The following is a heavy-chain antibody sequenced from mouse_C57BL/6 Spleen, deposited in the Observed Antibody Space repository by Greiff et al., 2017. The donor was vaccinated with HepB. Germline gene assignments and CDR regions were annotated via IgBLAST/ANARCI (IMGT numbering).Heavy chain of an antibody. V-gene: IGHV3-6*01. D-gene: IGHD4-1*01. CDR3: ARGDWDGHYFDY. CDR1: GYSITSGYY. Sequence: EVQLQESGPGLVKPSQSLSLTCSVTGYSITSGYYWNWIRQFPGNKLEWMGYISYDGSNNYNPSLKNRISITRDTSKNQFFLKLNSVTTEDTATYYCARGDWDGHYFDYWGQGTTLTVSS. CDR2: ISYDGSN. J-gene: IGHJ2*01.